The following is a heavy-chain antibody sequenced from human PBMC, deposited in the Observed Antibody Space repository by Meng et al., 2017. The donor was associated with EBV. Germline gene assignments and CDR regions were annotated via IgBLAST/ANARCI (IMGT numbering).Heavy chain of an antibody. V-gene: IGHV1-2*06. CDR3: ARVGIAVAGTGDY. CDR1: GYTFTGYY. D-gene: IGHD6-19*01. J-gene: IGHJ4*02. CDR2: INPNSGGT. Sequence: QVQPVQWGAEVKKPGASVKVSCKASGYTFTGYYMHWVRQAPGQGLEWMRRINPNSGGTNYAQKFQGRVTMTRDTSISTAYMELSRLRSDDTAVYYCARVGIAVAGTGDYWGQGTLVTASS.